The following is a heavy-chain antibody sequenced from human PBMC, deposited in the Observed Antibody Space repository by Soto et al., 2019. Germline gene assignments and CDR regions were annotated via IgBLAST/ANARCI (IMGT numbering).Heavy chain of an antibody. D-gene: IGHD3-22*01. J-gene: IGHJ4*02. Sequence: ASVKVSCKASGYTFTSYAMHWVRQAPGQRLEWMGWINAGNGNTKYSQKFQGRVTITRDTSASTAYMELNSLRSEDTAVYYCGRDGGLVVVSHFDYWGKGTLVTVS. CDR2: INAGNGNT. CDR1: GYTFTSYA. V-gene: IGHV1-3*01. CDR3: GRDGGLVVVSHFDY.